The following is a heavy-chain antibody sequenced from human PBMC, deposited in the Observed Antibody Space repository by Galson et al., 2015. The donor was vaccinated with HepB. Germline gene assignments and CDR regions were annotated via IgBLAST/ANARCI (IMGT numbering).Heavy chain of an antibody. J-gene: IGHJ3*02. CDR2: IRYDGSNK. D-gene: IGHD3-16*02. CDR3: AKVKYDYVWGSYRQGWGAFDI. CDR1: GFTFSSYG. V-gene: IGHV3-30*02. Sequence: SLRLSCAASGFTFSSYGMHWVRQAPGKGLEWVAFIRYDGSNKYYADSVKGRFTISRDNSKNTLYLQMNSLRAEDTAVYYCAKVKYDYVWGSYRQGWGAFDIWGQGTMVTVSS.